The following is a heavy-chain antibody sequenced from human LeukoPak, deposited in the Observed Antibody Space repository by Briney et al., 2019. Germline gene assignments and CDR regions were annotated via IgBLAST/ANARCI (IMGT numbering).Heavy chain of an antibody. Sequence: GASVKVSCKASGYTFTGYYMHWVRQAPGQGLEWMGWINPNSGGTNYAQKFQGRVTMTRDTSISTAYMELSRLRSDDTAVYYCARPRPEYAPHYYYYMDVWGKGTTVTVSS. J-gene: IGHJ6*03. V-gene: IGHV1-2*02. CDR2: INPNSGGT. CDR3: ARPRPEYAPHYYYYMDV. CDR1: GYTFTGYY. D-gene: IGHD2-2*01.